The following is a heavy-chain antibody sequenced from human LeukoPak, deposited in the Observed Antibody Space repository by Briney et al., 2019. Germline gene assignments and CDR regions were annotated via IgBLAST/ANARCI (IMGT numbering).Heavy chain of an antibody. CDR2: IVVGSGNT. V-gene: IGHV1-58*02. CDR3: AAGSESGCSSTSCYTGLFDP. CDR1: GFTFTSSA. Sequence: SVKVSCKASGFTFTSSAMQWVRQARGQRLEWIGWIVVGSGNTSYAQKFQERVTITRDMSTSTAYMELSSLRSEDTAVYYCAAGSESGCSSTSCYTGLFDPWGQGTLVTVSS. D-gene: IGHD2-2*02. J-gene: IGHJ5*02.